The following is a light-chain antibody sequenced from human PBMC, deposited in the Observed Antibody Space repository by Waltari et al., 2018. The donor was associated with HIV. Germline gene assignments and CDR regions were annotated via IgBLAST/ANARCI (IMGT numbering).Light chain of an antibody. CDR3: CSYAGSSTVV. CDR2: EVS. J-gene: IGLJ2*01. V-gene: IGLV2-23*02. CDR1: SSDVGSYNL. Sequence: QSALTQPASVSGSPGQSITISCTGTSSDVGSYNLVSWYQQHPGKAPKRMIYEVSKRPSGVSNRFSGSKSGNTASPTISGLQAEDEADYYCCSYAGSSTVVFGGGTKLTVL.